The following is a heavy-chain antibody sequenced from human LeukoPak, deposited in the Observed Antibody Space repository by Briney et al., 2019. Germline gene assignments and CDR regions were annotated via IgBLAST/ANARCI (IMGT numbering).Heavy chain of an antibody. V-gene: IGHV4-39*01. CDR3: ARRYYYDSSGRDPFDC. J-gene: IGHJ5*01. Sequence: SETLCLTCTVSGGSISSSSYYWVWIRQPPGKGLEWIGSIYYSGNTYYNPSLKSRVSISLDTSKNQFSLKLSSVTAADTAVYYCARRYYYDSSGRDPFDCWGQGTLVTVSS. CDR2: IYYSGNT. D-gene: IGHD3-22*01. CDR1: GGSISSSSYY.